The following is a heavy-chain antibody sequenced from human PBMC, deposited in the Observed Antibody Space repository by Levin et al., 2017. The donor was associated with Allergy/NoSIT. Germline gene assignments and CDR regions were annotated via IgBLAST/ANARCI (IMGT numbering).Heavy chain of an antibody. V-gene: IGHV3-15*01. J-gene: IGHJ4*02. CDR1: GFTFSNAW. D-gene: IGHD5-24*01. Sequence: PGGSLRLSCAASGFTFSNAWMSWVRQTPEKGLQRVGHIRTKTDGGTTEYATAVKGRFSISRDDSQNMLYPQMDSLATEDSALYYCATALRWQRLFPDYWGQGTLVTVSS. CDR2: IRTKTDGGTT. CDR3: ATALRWQRLFPDY.